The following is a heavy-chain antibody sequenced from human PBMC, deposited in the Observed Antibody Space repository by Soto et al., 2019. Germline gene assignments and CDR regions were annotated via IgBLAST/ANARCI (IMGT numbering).Heavy chain of an antibody. CDR3: ARGGQQLVKYYYYYMDV. CDR2: IYYSGST. D-gene: IGHD6-6*01. CDR1: GGSISSYY. Sequence: QVQLQESGPGLVKPSETLSLTCTVSGGSISSYYWSWIRQPPGKGLEWIGYIYYSGSTNYNPSLKSQVTISVDTSKNQFSLKLSSVTAADTAVYYCARGGQQLVKYYYYYMDVWGKGTTVTVSS. V-gene: IGHV4-59*08. J-gene: IGHJ6*03.